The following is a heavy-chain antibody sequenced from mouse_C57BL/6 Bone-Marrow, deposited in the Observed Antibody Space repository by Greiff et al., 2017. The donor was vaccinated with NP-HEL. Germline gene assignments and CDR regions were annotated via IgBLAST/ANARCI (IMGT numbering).Heavy chain of an antibody. V-gene: IGHV14-2*01. J-gene: IGHJ4*01. CDR2: IDPEDGET. CDR1: GFNIKDYY. D-gene: IGHD1-1*01. CDR3: AREYYGSSPYYAMDY. Sequence: VQLKESGAELVKPGASVKLSCTASGFNIKDYYMHWVKQRTEQGLEWIGRIDPEDGETKYAPKFQGKATITADTSSNTAYLQLSSLTSEDTAVYYCAREYYGSSPYYAMDYWGQGTSVTVSS.